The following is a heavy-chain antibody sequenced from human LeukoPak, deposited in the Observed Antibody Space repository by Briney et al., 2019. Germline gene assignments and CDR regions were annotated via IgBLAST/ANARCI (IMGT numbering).Heavy chain of an antibody. CDR2: IYHSGNT. D-gene: IGHD3-10*01. Sequence: SETLSLTCTVSGYSISSGYYWGWIRQPPGKGLEWIGSIYHSGNTYYNPSLKSRVTISVDTSKNQFSLKLNSVTAADTAVYYCARGGILYGSGSYHELIFDYWGQGTLVTVSS. CDR1: GYSISSGYY. CDR3: ARGGILYGSGSYHELIFDY. V-gene: IGHV4-38-2*02. J-gene: IGHJ4*02.